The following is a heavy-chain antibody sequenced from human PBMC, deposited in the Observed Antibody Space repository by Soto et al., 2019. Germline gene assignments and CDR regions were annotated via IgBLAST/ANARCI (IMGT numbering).Heavy chain of an antibody. Sequence: QPGGSLRLSCAASGFTFSSYAMHWVRQAPGKGLEWVAVISYDGSNKYYADSVKGRFTISRDNSKNTLYLQMNSLRAEDTAVYYCARDPPYYCDSSGYSPLLDYWGQGTLVTGSS. CDR1: GFTFSSYA. J-gene: IGHJ4*02. V-gene: IGHV3-30-3*01. CDR2: ISYDGSNK. D-gene: IGHD3-22*01. CDR3: ARDPPYYCDSSGYSPLLDY.